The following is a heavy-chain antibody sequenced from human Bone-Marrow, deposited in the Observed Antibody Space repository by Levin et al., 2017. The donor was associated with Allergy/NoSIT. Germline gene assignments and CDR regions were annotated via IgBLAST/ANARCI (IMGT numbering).Heavy chain of an antibody. Sequence: PSETLSLSCVVSGYSISNGYFWGWIRQPPGKGLEWIGSIYPSGSTFYNPSLKSRVTISVDTSKNQYSLNLKSVTAAATALYFCARDQERKTIFGMVIASSAGFDSWGPGILVTVSS. V-gene: IGHV4-38-2*02. J-gene: IGHJ4*02. CDR3: ARDQERKTIFGMVIASSAGFDS. D-gene: IGHD3-3*01. CDR1: GYSISNGYF. CDR2: IYPSGST.